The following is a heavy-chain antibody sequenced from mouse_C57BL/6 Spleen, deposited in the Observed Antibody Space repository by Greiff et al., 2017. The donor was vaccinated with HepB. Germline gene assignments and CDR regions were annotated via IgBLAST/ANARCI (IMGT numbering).Heavy chain of an antibody. CDR3: ASKQLRSYFDY. J-gene: IGHJ2*01. CDR2: IDPSDSYT. Sequence: QVQLQQPGAELVKPGASVKLSCKASGYTFTSYWMQWVKQRPGQGLEWIGEIDPSDSYTNYNQKFKGKATLTVDTSSSTAYMQLSSLTSEDSAVYYCASKQLRSYFDYWGQGTTLTVSS. V-gene: IGHV1-50*01. CDR1: GYTFTSYW. D-gene: IGHD3-2*02.